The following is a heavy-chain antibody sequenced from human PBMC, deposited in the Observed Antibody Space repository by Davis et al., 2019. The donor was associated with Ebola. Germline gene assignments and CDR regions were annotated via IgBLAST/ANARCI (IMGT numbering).Heavy chain of an antibody. CDR3: ARGVVVVAAPGWFDP. CDR1: GFTFNTYG. CDR2: ISYSSSFI. D-gene: IGHD2-15*01. V-gene: IGHV3-21*01. J-gene: IGHJ5*02. Sequence: GGSLRLSCAASGFTFNTYGMHWVRQAPGKGLEWVSSISYSSSFIYYADSVKGRFIISRDNPKNSLYLQMHSLRAEDMAVYYCARGVVVVAAPGWFDPWGQGTLVTVSS.